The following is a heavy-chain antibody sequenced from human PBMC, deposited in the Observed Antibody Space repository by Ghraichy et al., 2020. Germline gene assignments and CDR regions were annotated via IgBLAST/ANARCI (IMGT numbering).Heavy chain of an antibody. J-gene: IGHJ3*02. V-gene: IGHV4-34*01. D-gene: IGHD6-13*01. CDR1: GGSFSGYY. CDR2: INHSGST. CDR3: ARGTRIAAAGTSAPFDI. Sequence: SQTLSLTCAVYGGSFSGYYWSWIRQPPGKGLEWIGEINHSGSTNYNPSLKSRVTISVDTSKNQFSLKLSSVTAADTAVYYCARGTRIAAAGTSAPFDIWGQGTMVTVSS.